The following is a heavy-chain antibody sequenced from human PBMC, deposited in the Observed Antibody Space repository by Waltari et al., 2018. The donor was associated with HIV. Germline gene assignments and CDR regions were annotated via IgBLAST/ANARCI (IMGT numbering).Heavy chain of an antibody. Sequence: QVQLVQSGAEVKKPGVSVKVSCKASGYTFTSYGISWVRQAPGQGLEWMGWISAYNGNTNYAQKVQGRVTMTTDTSTSTAYMELRSLRSDDTAVYYCARDKAMIVVVSNYYYYGMDVWGQGTTVTVSS. CDR3: ARDKAMIVVVSNYYYYGMDV. CDR1: GYTFTSYG. J-gene: IGHJ6*02. D-gene: IGHD3-22*01. V-gene: IGHV1-18*01. CDR2: ISAYNGNT.